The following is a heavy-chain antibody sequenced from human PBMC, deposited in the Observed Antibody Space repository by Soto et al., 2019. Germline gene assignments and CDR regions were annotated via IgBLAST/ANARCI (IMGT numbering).Heavy chain of an antibody. CDR1: GYSFTNYG. V-gene: IGHV1-18*01. Sequence: QDQLVQSGVEVKKPGASVKVSCKASGYSFTNYGITWVRQAPGQGFEWMGWISAYNGNTNYAQKFQGRVTMTTDASTSTAYLELRSLRSDETAVYYCARDRGVAPPVAGNTHYYYYMDVWGKGTPVIVSS. CDR3: ARDRGVAPPVAGNTHYYYYMDV. D-gene: IGHD6-19*01. CDR2: ISAYNGNT. J-gene: IGHJ6*03.